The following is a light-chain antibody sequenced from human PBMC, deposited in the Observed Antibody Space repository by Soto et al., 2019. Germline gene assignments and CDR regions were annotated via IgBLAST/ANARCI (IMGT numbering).Light chain of an antibody. J-gene: IGKJ1*01. CDR1: QSISSW. V-gene: IGKV1-5*03. CDR3: QHDNSYSRT. CDR2: KAS. Sequence: IQMTQSPSTLSASVGERVPLTCLARQSISSWLAWYQQKPGKAPKLLIYKASSVESGGPSRCSGSGSGTEFTLTSSSQQHDDFATYYCQHDNSYSRTFGQGTKVDI.